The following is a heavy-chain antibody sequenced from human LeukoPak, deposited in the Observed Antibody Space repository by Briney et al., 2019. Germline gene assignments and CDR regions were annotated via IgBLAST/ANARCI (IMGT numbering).Heavy chain of an antibody. CDR1: GFTFSSNA. CDR3: AKNLYCGGGSCYPSALGMDV. D-gene: IGHD2-15*01. V-gene: IGHV3-23*01. Sequence: GGSLRLSCAASGFTFSSNAMSWVRQAPGKGLEWVSAISGSGGSTYSADSVKGRFTISRENSKNTLYLQMNSLRAEDTAVYYCAKNLYCGGGSCYPSALGMDVWGQGTTVTVSS. CDR2: ISGSGGST. J-gene: IGHJ6*02.